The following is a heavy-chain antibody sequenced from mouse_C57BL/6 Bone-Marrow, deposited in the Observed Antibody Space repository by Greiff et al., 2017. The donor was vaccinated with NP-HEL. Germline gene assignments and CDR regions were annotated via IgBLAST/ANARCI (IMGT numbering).Heavy chain of an antibody. CDR2: IRLKSDNYAT. D-gene: IGHD1-1*01. V-gene: IGHV6-3*01. CDR3: THCYYVFDY. CDR1: GFTFSNYW. J-gene: IGHJ2*01. Sequence: EVQLVESGGGLVQPGGSMKLSCVASGFTFSNYWMNWVRQSPEKGLEWVAQIRLKSDNYATHYAESVKGRFTISRDDSKSSVYLQMNNLSAEDTGIYYCTHCYYVFDYWGQGTTLTVSS.